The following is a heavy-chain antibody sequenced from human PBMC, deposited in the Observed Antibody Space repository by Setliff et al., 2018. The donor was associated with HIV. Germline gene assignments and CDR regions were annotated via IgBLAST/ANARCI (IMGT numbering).Heavy chain of an antibody. CDR2: LRTGTGDT. CDR3: ATDDYNGDSFDN. J-gene: IGHJ4*02. CDR1: GYTFTSYS. V-gene: IGHV1-3*04. D-gene: IGHD4-4*01. Sequence: ASVKVSCKASGYTFTSYSMHWVRLAPGQRLEWMGWLRTGTGDTSYSEKFQGRLTITRDTSANTAYMELSNLRSEDTAVYYCATDDYNGDSFDNWGQGTLVTVSS.